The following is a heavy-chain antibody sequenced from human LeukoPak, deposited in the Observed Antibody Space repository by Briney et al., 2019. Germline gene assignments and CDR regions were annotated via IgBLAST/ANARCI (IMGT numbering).Heavy chain of an antibody. CDR2: INPSGGST. CDR3: ARDLGSGIAEPFDH. Sequence: ASVKVSCKASGYTFTSYYMHWVRQAPGQGLEWMGIINPSGGSTSYAQKLQGRVTVTTDTSTSTAYMELRSLRSDDTAVYYCARDLGSGIAEPFDHWGQGTLVTVSS. V-gene: IGHV1-46*01. CDR1: GYTFTSYY. D-gene: IGHD6-13*01. J-gene: IGHJ4*02.